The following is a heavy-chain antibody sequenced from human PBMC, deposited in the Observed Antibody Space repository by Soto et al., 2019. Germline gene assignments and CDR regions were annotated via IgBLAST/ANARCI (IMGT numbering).Heavy chain of an antibody. CDR3: ARDPTIFGVTHFDY. D-gene: IGHD3-3*01. CDR1: GFTFSSNA. Sequence: ELQLLESGGGLVQPGGSLRLSCEASGFTFSSNAMTWVRQAPGKGLEWVSSISGNAGRTYYADSLKGRFTISRDNSKNRLYLQMNSLRVVDSAIYYCARDPTIFGVTHFDYWGQGTLVTVSS. J-gene: IGHJ4*02. CDR2: ISGNAGRT. V-gene: IGHV3-23*01.